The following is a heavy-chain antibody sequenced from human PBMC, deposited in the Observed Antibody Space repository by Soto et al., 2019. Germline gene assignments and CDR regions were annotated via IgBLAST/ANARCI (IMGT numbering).Heavy chain of an antibody. CDR3: TTDVSTMIVVVIPPNY. CDR1: GFTFSNAW. Sequence: EVQLVESGGGLVKPGGSLRLSCAASGFTFSNAWMSWVRQAPGKGLEWVGRIKSKTDGGTTDYAAPVKGRFTISRDDSKNTLYLQMNSLKTEDTAVYYCTTDVSTMIVVVIPPNYWGQGTLVTVSS. V-gene: IGHV3-15*01. D-gene: IGHD3-22*01. CDR2: IKSKTDGGTT. J-gene: IGHJ4*02.